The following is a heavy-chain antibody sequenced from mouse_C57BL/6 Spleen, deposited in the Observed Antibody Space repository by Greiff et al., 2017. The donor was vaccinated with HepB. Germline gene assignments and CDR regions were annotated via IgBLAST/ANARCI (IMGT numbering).Heavy chain of an antibody. J-gene: IGHJ3*01. CDR3: ARKEDYYGSRYWFAY. Sequence: VQLQQPGAELVRPGTSVKLSCKASGYTFTSYWMHWVKQRPGQGLEWIGVIDPSDSYTNYNQKFKGKATLTVDTSSSTAYMQLSSLTSEDSAVYYCARKEDYYGSRYWFAYWGQGTLVTVSA. V-gene: IGHV1-59*01. D-gene: IGHD1-1*01. CDR1: GYTFTSYW. CDR2: IDPSDSYT.